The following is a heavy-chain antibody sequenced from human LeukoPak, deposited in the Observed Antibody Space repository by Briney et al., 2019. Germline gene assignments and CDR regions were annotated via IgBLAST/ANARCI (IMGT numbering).Heavy chain of an antibody. CDR3: ARDLSGIAGYTYGRGIDY. J-gene: IGHJ4*02. CDR1: GYTFTGYY. D-gene: IGHD5-18*01. CDR2: INPNSGGT. V-gene: IGHV1-2*02. Sequence: ASVKVSCKASGYTFTGYYMHWVRQASGQGLEWMGWINPNSGGTSYSQKFQGRVTMTRDTSISTAYMELSRLRSDDTAVYYCARDLSGIAGYTYGRGIDYWGQGTLVTVSS.